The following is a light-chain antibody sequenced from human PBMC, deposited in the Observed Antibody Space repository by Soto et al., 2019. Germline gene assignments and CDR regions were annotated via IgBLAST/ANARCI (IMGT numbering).Light chain of an antibody. CDR2: GAS. CDR3: QQYNSWPRP. Sequence: IVLTQSPGTLYLSPGERATLSCRASQSVSSNYLAWYQLRDGQVPRLLIYGASTRAADVPARFRGGGSGTEFTLTISSLQSEDFAEYHCQQYNSWPRPFGQGTKVDIK. V-gene: IGKV3-15*01. CDR1: QSVSSN. J-gene: IGKJ1*01.